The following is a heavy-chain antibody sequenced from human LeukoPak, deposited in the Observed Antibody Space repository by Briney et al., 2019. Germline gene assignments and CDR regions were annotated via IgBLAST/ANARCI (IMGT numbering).Heavy chain of an antibody. J-gene: IGHJ3*02. D-gene: IGHD5-18*01. CDR2: INHRGST. V-gene: IGHV4-34*01. CDR1: GGSFSGYY. CDR3: ARPKSRGYSYGLKAFDI. Sequence: PSETLSLTCAVYGGSFSGYYWSWIRQPPGKGLEWIGEINHRGSTNYNPSLKSRVTISVDTSKNQFSLKLSSVTAADTAVYYCARPKSRGYSYGLKAFDIWGQGTMVTVSS.